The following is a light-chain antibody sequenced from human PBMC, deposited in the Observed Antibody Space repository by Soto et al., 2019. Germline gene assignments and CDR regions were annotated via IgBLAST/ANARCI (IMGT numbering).Light chain of an antibody. CDR2: GAS. Sequence: IQMTQSPSSLSASVGDRVTLTCRASQGISNYLGWYQQRPGKAPKVLIYGASNIQSGVPARFSGSASGTDFTLTISSLQPEDFATYYCQQDYTYPRTFGQGTKVEMK. V-gene: IGKV1-6*01. CDR1: QGISNY. J-gene: IGKJ1*01. CDR3: QQDYTYPRT.